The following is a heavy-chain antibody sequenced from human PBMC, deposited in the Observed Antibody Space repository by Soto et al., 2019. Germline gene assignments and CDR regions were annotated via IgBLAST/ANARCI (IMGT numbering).Heavy chain of an antibody. V-gene: IGHV1-69*12. CDR1: GGTFGNSA. Sequence: QVQLVQSGAEVKKPGSSVTVSCKASGGTFGNSAISWVRQAPGQGLEWMGGIIPIFPTPYYAQKFQGRVTITADESTSTAYMELTSLRSKDTVVYYCARDKYRLQFGGNDYYAMDVWGQGTTVTVSS. CDR3: ARDKYRLQFGGNDYYAMDV. CDR2: IIPIFPTP. J-gene: IGHJ6*02. D-gene: IGHD5-12*01.